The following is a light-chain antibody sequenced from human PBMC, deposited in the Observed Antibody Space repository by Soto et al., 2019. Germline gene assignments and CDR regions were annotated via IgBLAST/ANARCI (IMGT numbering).Light chain of an antibody. CDR2: GAS. J-gene: IGKJ1*01. V-gene: IGKV3-15*01. CDR1: QTINNN. CDR3: QQYKYWPQT. Sequence: VMTETPATLSLSPGERANLSGRPSQTINNNIAWYQLKDGQVPRLLIYGASTRATYIPARFSSSGCLTEFTLTISSLQSDDFAEYHCQQYKYWPQTFGQWTKVDIK.